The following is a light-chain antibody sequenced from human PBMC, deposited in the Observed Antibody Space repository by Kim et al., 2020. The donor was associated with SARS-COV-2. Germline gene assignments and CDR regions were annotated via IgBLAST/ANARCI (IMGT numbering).Light chain of an antibody. CDR1: QGISNY. J-gene: IGKJ1*01. CDR3: QKYNSAPQT. V-gene: IGKV1-27*01. CDR2: GAS. Sequence: ASVGDRVTSTCRASQGISNYLAWYQQKPGEIPKVLIYGASTVQSGVPSRFSGSGSGTDFTLTSTSLQPEDVATYYCQKYNSAPQTFGQGTKVDIK.